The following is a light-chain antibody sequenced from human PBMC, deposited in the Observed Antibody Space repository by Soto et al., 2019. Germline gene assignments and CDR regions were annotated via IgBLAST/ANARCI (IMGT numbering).Light chain of an antibody. V-gene: IGLV2-14*01. J-gene: IGLJ1*01. CDR2: EVS. CDR1: SSDVGGYNY. CDR3: SSYTSTSTPFV. Sequence: QSALTQPASVSGSPGQSITISCTGTSSDVGGYNYVSWYQQHPGKAPKLIISEVSNRPSGVSNRFSGSKSGNTASLTISGLQAADEADYYCSSYTSTSTPFVFGTGTKQTVL.